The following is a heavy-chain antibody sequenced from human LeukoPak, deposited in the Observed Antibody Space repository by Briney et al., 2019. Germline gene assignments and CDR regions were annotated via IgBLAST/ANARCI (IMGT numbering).Heavy chain of an antibody. J-gene: IGHJ4*02. D-gene: IGHD6-19*01. CDR1: GGSFSGYY. CDR3: ARGCARAVAGTLDY. CDR2: INHSGST. V-gene: IGHV4-34*01. Sequence: SETPSLTCAVYGGSFSGYYWSWIRQPPGKGLEWIGEINHSGSTNYNPSLKSRVTISVDTSKNQFSLKLSSVTAADTAVYYCARGCARAVAGTLDYWGQGTLVTVSS.